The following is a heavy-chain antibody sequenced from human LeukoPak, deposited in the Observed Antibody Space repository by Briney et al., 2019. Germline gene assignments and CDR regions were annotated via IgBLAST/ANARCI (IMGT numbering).Heavy chain of an antibody. Sequence: GSLRLSCAASGFTFKNYAMYWVRQAPGKGLEWVSAIIESGESTYYTDSVKGRFTISRDNSKSTLYLQMNSLRAEDTAVYSCAKDLLGVAAGNYWGQGTLVTVSS. CDR2: IIESGEST. CDR3: AKDLLGVAAGNY. J-gene: IGHJ4*02. V-gene: IGHV3-23*01. D-gene: IGHD6-13*01. CDR1: GFTFKNYA.